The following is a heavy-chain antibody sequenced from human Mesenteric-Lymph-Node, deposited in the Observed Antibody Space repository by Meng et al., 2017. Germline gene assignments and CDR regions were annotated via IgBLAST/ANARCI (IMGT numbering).Heavy chain of an antibody. CDR2: MHHDGRT. J-gene: IGHJ4*02. CDR1: AGSITNKDW. CDR3: ATNGFYSIDN. D-gene: IGHD2-8*01. V-gene: IGHV4-4*02. Sequence: LRLPGPGPGLVKPSGTLSLPCTVSAGSITNKDWWSWVRQPPGKGLEWIGEMHHDGRTNYNPSFKSRVIMSMDKSSNQFSLHLSSVTAADTAVYFCATNGFYSIDNWGQGTLVTGSS.